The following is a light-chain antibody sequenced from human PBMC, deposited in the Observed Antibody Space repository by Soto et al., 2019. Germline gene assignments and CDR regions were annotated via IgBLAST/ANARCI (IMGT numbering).Light chain of an antibody. CDR1: QSITTY. Sequence: DIQMTQSPSSLSASVGDRISITCRASQSITTYLNWYQQKPGKAPILLIYDSSSLQSGVPSRFSGSGAGTDFTLTISSLHPEDFATYSCQQSLTTPPTFGQGTKVEIK. CDR2: DSS. V-gene: IGKV1-39*01. CDR3: QQSLTTPPT. J-gene: IGKJ1*01.